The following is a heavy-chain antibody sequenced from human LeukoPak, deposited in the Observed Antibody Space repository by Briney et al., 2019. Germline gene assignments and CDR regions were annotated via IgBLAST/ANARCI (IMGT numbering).Heavy chain of an antibody. CDR2: IKSKTDGETT. J-gene: IGHJ4*02. Sequence: GGSLRLSCAAPGFTFSNSWMNWVRQIPGKGLEWVGRIKSKTDGETTEYATPVKDRFTISRDESKATVYLQMNSLKTEDTAVYYCSTISPQRGYIYGYYFDSWGQGTLVTVSA. CDR1: GFTFSNSW. D-gene: IGHD5-18*01. V-gene: IGHV3-15*01. CDR3: STISPQRGYIYGYYFDS.